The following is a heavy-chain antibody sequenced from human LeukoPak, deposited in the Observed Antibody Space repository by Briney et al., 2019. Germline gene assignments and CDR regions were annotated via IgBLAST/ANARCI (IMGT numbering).Heavy chain of an antibody. Sequence: RPGGSLRLSCAASGFTFSSYALSWVRQAPGKGLEWVSTINWNGGSTGYADSVKGRFTISRDNAKNSLYLQMSSLRAEDTALYHCARVGTAVLSGPYSGVPFDYWGQGTLVTVSS. CDR2: INWNGGST. CDR3: ARVGTAVLSGPYSGVPFDY. J-gene: IGHJ4*02. V-gene: IGHV3-20*01. D-gene: IGHD1-26*01. CDR1: GFTFSSYA.